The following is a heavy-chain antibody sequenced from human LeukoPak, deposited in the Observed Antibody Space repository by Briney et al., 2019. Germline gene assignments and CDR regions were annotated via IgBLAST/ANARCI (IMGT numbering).Heavy chain of an antibody. D-gene: IGHD3-10*01. J-gene: IGHJ4*02. CDR2: ISSSSSYI. CDR1: GFTFSSYS. Sequence: GGSLRLSCAASGFTFSSYSMNWVRQAPGKGLEWVSSISSSSSYIYYADSVKGRFTISRDNAKNSLYLQMNSLRAEDTAVYYCAKDIRTREYESDYWGQGTLVTVSS. V-gene: IGHV3-21*01. CDR3: AKDIRTREYESDY.